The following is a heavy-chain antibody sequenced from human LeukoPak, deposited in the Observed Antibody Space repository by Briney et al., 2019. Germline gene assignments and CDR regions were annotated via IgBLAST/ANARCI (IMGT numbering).Heavy chain of an antibody. CDR2: IWYDGSNK. D-gene: IGHD5-24*01. J-gene: IGHJ5*02. CDR3: AKDLTVEMATMGFDP. V-gene: IGHV3-33*06. CDR1: GFTFSSYG. Sequence: GRSLRLSCAASGFTFSSYGMHWVRQAPGKGLEWVAVIWYDGSNKYYADSVKGRFTISRDNSKNTLYLRMNSLRAEDTAVYYCAKDLTVEMATMGFDPWGQGTLVTVSS.